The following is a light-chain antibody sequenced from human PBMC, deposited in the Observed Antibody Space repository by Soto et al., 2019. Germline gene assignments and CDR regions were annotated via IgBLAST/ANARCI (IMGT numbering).Light chain of an antibody. CDR2: EVR. Sequence: QSVLTQPASVSGSPGQSITISCTGTSSDVGGYDFVSWYQHHPGKAPKLMIYEVRTRPSGVSDRFSGSKSGNTASLTISGLQAADEADYYGSSYTSDWGVFGTGTKLTVL. CDR1: SSDVGGYDF. CDR3: SSYTSDWGV. J-gene: IGLJ1*01. V-gene: IGLV2-14*01.